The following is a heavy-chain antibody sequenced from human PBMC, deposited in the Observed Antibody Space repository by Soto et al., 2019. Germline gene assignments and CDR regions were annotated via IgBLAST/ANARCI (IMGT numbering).Heavy chain of an antibody. CDR1: GGSISSYY. D-gene: IGHD6-6*01. CDR3: ARDTWGSSSSGGDLDY. CDR2: IYYSGST. J-gene: IGHJ4*02. Sequence: QVQLQESGPGLVKPSETLSLTCTVSGGSISSYYWSWIRQPPGKGLEWIGYIYYSGSTNYNPSLKGRVTISVDTSKNQFSRKLSSVTAADTAVYYCARDTWGSSSSGGDLDYWGQGTLVTVSS. V-gene: IGHV4-59*01.